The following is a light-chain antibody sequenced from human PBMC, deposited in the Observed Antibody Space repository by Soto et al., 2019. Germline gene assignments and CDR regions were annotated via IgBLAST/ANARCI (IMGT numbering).Light chain of an antibody. CDR2: GAS. Sequence: FTHSPCAVCLIPXGRPILSCXXXXSVSSRYLAWYQQKPGQAPRLLIYGASSRATGIPARFSGSGSGTDFTLTISSLEPEDFAVYYCQQRSNWPPSITFGQGTRLENK. CDR1: XSVSSRY. V-gene: IGKV3D-20*02. CDR3: QQRSNWPPSIT. J-gene: IGKJ5*01.